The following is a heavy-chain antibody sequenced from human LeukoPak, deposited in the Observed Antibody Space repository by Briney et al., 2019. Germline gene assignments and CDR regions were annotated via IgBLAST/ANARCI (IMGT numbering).Heavy chain of an antibody. V-gene: IGHV4-4*07. CDR3: AREGDDYGDYYFDY. CDR1: GGSISSYY. J-gene: IGHJ4*02. Sequence: KPSETLSLTCTVSGGSISSYYWSWIRQPAGKGLEWTGRIYTSGSTNYNPSLKSRVTMSVDTSKNQFSLKLSSVTAADTAVYYCAREGDDYGDYYFDYWGQGTLVAVSS. D-gene: IGHD4-17*01. CDR2: IYTSGST.